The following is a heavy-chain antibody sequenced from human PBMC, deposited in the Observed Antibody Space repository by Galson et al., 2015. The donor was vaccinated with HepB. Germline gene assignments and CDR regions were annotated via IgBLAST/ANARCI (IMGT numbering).Heavy chain of an antibody. D-gene: IGHD6-19*01. CDR1: GFTFSSYW. J-gene: IGHJ6*02. CDR3: ARRAYSSGWYFSVYYYGMDV. V-gene: IGHV3-7*03. CDR2: IKQDGSEK. Sequence: SLRLSCAASGFTFSSYWMSWVRQAPGKGLEWVANIKQDGSEKYYVDSVKGRFTISRDNAKNSLYLQMNSLRAEDTAVYYCARRAYSSGWYFSVYYYGMDVWGQGTTVTVSS.